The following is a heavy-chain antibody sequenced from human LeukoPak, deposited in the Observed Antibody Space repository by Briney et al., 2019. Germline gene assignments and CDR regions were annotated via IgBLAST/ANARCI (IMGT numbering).Heavy chain of an antibody. D-gene: IGHD1-26*01. CDR1: GFTFDDYA. J-gene: IGHJ4*02. CDR2: INENGDIA. Sequence: GGSLRLSCAASGFTFDDYAMHWVRQGPGKSLEWVSLINENGDIAYYGDSVRGRFTVSRDNAKNSLYLQMNSLTTEDTALYYCAKARWEPNFDYWGQGTLVTMSS. V-gene: IGHV3-43*02. CDR3: AKARWEPNFDY.